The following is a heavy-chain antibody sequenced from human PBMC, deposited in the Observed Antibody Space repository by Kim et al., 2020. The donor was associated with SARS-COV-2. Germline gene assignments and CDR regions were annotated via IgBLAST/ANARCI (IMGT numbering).Heavy chain of an antibody. CDR3: ARWVAGRGVFDD. V-gene: IGHV6-1*01. J-gene: IGHJ4*02. CDR2: TYYRSKWSN. D-gene: IGHD3-16*01. Sequence: SQTLSLTCAISGDSVSSNSAAWNWIRQSPSRGLEWLGRTYYRSKWSNEYAAFVKSRITINPDTSKNQLSLQLNSVTPEDTAVYFCARWVAGRGVFDDWGQGILVTVSS. CDR1: GDSVSSNSAA.